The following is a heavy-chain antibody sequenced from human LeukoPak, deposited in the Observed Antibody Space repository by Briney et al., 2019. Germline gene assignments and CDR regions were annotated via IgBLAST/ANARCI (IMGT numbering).Heavy chain of an antibody. V-gene: IGHV3-15*01. CDR3: TTFLVDFWSGYHPLDY. D-gene: IGHD3-3*01. CDR2: IKSKTDGGTT. J-gene: IGHJ4*02. CDR1: GFTFSNAW. Sequence: GGSLRLSXAASGFTFSNAWMSWVRQAPGKGLEWVGRIKSKTDGGTTDYAAPVKGRFTISRDDSKNTLYLQMNSLKTEDTAVYYCTTFLVDFWSGYHPLDYWGQGTLVTVSS.